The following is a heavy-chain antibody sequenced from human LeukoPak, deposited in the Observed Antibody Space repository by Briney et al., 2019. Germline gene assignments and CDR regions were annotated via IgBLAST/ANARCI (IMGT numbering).Heavy chain of an antibody. CDR1: GFTFKNAS. CDR2: IRSKTNGGTT. V-gene: IGHV3-15*01. Sequence: GGSLRLSCAASGFTFKNASMSWVRQAPGKGLEWVGRIRSKTNGGTTDYAAPVKGRFTISRDDSKNTLYLQMNSLTAEDTAVYFCAHRDTTMVRVDYWGQGSLVTVSS. J-gene: IGHJ4*02. D-gene: IGHD5-18*01. CDR3: AHRDTTMVRVDY.